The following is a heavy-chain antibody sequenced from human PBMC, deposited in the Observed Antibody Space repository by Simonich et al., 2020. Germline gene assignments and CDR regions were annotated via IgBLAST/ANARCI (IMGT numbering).Heavy chain of an antibody. CDR2: VDHEDGEK. V-gene: IGHV1-69-2*01. J-gene: IGHJ4*02. Sequence: EVQLVQSGAEVKKPGATVKISCKVSGYTFTDYYMHWVQQAPGKGLEWMGLVDHEDGEKIYAEKFQGRVTITEDTSTDTAYMELSSLRSEDTAVYYCATDTYSSSWYGGGVYWGQGTLVTVSS. CDR3: ATDTYSSSWYGGGVY. CDR1: GYTFTDYY. D-gene: IGHD6-13*01.